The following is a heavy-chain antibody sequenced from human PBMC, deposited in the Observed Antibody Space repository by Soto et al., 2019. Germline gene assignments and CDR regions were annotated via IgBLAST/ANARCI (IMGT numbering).Heavy chain of an antibody. CDR3: TRWDFDALAGYYIEL. J-gene: IGHJ3*01. Sequence: EVQLVESGGGLVQPGGCLRLSCAASGFTMSNYWMNWVRQAPGKGLEWVANIKQDGSEKNYADSVRGRFTISRDNAENLLYLQMSSLRAEDTAVYYCTRWDFDALAGYYIELWGRGTMVTVSS. CDR1: GFTMSNYW. V-gene: IGHV3-7*03. CDR2: IKQDGSEK. D-gene: IGHD3-9*01.